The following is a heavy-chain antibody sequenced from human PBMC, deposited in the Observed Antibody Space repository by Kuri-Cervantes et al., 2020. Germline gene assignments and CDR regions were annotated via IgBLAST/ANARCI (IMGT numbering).Heavy chain of an antibody. J-gene: IGHJ4*02. CDR2: INHSGST. D-gene: IGHD3-22*01. Sequence: SETLSLTCAVYGGSFSGYYWSWIRQPPGKGLEWIGEINHSGSTNYNPSLKSRVTISVDTSKNQFSLKLSSVTAADTAVYYCARCPTAIGSSGYFDYWGQGTLVTVSS. CDR3: ARCPTAIGSSGYFDY. CDR1: GGSFSGYY. V-gene: IGHV4-34*01.